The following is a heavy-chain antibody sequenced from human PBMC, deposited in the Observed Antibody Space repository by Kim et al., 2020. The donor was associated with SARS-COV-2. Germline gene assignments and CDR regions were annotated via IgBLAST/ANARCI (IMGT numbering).Heavy chain of an antibody. CDR3: ARVRYDSSGRRAGMDV. D-gene: IGHD3-22*01. Sequence: ASVKVSCKASGYTFTGYYMHWVRQAPGQGLEWMGRINPNSGGTNYAQKFQGRVTMTRDTSISTAYMELSRLRSGDTAVYYCARVRYDSSGRRAGMDVWGQGTTVTVSS. CDR2: INPNSGGT. CDR1: GYTFTGYY. J-gene: IGHJ6*02. V-gene: IGHV1-2*06.